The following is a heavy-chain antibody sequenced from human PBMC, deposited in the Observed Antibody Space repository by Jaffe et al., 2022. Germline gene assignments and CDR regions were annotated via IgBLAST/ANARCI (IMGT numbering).Heavy chain of an antibody. V-gene: IGHV4-59*01. J-gene: IGHJ3*02. D-gene: IGHD3-9*01. CDR2: IYYSGST. CDR1: GGSISSYY. CDR3: ARGGPDILTPFAFDI. Sequence: QVQLQESGPGLVKPSETLSLTCTVSGGSISSYYWSWIRQPPGKGLEWIGYIYYSGSTNYNPSLKSRVTISVDTSKNQFSLKLSSVTAADTAVYYCARGGPDILTPFAFDIWGQGTMVTVSS.